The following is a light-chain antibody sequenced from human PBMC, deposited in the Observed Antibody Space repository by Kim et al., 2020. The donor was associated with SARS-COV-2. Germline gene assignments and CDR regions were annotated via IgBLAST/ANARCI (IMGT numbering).Light chain of an antibody. CDR2: DAS. CDR3: QQYNSYTWT. Sequence: ASVGDRANITCRASQRISSWLAWYQQKPGKAPKLLIYDASSLESGVPSRFSGSGSGTEFTLTISSLQPDDFATYYCQQYNSYTWTFGQGTKVDIK. V-gene: IGKV1-5*01. J-gene: IGKJ1*01. CDR1: QRISSW.